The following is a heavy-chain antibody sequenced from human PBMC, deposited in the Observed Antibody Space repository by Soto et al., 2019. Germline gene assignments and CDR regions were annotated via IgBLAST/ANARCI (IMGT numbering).Heavy chain of an antibody. CDR1: GFTFSTYA. Sequence: EVQLLESGGGLVQPGGSLRLSCAASGFTFSTYAMNWVRQAPGNGLVWVSAISGSGGSIHYADSVKGRCTISRYNSKNPLYLQMNSLRDEETAVYHFVKGYWKGEVWGQGTTVTVSS. J-gene: IGHJ6*02. V-gene: IGHV3-23*01. D-gene: IGHD1-1*01. CDR3: VKGYWKGEV. CDR2: ISGSGGSI.